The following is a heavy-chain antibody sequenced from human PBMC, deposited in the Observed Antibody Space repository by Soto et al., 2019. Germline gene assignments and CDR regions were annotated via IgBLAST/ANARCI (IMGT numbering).Heavy chain of an antibody. Sequence: SETLSLTCAVSGGSISSYYWSWIRQPAGKGLEWIGLIYTSGSSNYNPSLKSRVTMSVDTSKNGFSLNLSSVTAADTAVYYCARDTVTNYYYYSIDVWARWTTVTVSS. V-gene: IGHV4-4*07. J-gene: IGHJ6*02. CDR2: IYTSGSS. CDR1: GGSISSYY. D-gene: IGHD4-4*01. CDR3: ARDTVTNYYYYSIDV.